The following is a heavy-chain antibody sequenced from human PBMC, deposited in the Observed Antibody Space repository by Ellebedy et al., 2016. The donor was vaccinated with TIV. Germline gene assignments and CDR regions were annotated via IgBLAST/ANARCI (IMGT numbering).Heavy chain of an antibody. D-gene: IGHD3-3*01. Sequence: GESLKISXAASGFTFSSYSMNWVRQAPGKGLEWVSYISSSSSTIYYADSVKGRFTISRDNAKNSLYLQMNSLRAEDTAVYYCARDHYDFWSGYYNDYYGMDVWGQGTTVTVSS. CDR1: GFTFSSYS. V-gene: IGHV3-48*01. J-gene: IGHJ6*02. CDR2: ISSSSSTI. CDR3: ARDHYDFWSGYYNDYYGMDV.